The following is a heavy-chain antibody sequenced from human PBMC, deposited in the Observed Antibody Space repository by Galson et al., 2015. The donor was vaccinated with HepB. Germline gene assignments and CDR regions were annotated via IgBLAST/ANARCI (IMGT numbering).Heavy chain of an antibody. J-gene: IGHJ6*02. CDR3: ASALSGQQVLHHYYYGMDV. CDR1: GFTFSSYW. V-gene: IGHV3-7*03. D-gene: IGHD6-13*01. CDR2: IKEDGSEK. Sequence: SLRLSCAASGFTFSSYWMSWVRQAPGKGLEWVANIKEDGSEKYYVDSVKGRFTISRDNAKNSLYLQMNSLRAEDTAVYYCASALSGQQVLHHYYYGMDVWGQGTTVTVSS.